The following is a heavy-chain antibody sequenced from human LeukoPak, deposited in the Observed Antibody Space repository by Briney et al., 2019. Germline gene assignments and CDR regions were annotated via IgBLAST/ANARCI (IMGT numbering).Heavy chain of an antibody. D-gene: IGHD1-26*01. J-gene: IGHJ6*03. Sequence: GGSLRLSCAASGFTFNNYNMNWVRQAPGKALEWVSSITSSGTYIFYADSVKGRFTISRDDAKNSLYLQMNSLGPEDTAVYYRARDPYSGNYGNYYYYYMDVWGKGTTVTISS. V-gene: IGHV3-21*01. CDR1: GFTFNNYN. CDR3: ARDPYSGNYGNYYYYYMDV. CDR2: ITSSGTYI.